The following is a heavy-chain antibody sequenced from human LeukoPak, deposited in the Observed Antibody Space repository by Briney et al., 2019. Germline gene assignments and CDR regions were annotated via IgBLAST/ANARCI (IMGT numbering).Heavy chain of an antibody. D-gene: IGHD3-9*01. CDR1: GYTFTSYD. V-gene: IGHV1-8*01. Sequence: TSVKVSCKASGYTFTSYDIHWVRQATGQGLEWIGWMNPNSGNTGYAQKFQGRVTMTRNTSISTAYMELSSLRSEDTAVYYCARGAYYYDILTGYYYWGQGTLVTVSS. CDR2: MNPNSGNT. CDR3: ARGAYYYDILTGYYY. J-gene: IGHJ4*02.